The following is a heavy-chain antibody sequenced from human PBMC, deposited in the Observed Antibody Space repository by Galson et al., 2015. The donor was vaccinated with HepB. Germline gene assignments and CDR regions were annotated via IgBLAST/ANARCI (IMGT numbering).Heavy chain of an antibody. J-gene: IGHJ3*01. CDR1: GFRFFNYG. V-gene: IGHV3-30*18. CDR3: AKDFEAFDF. Sequence: SLRLSCAASGFRFFNYGMHWVRQAPGKGLEWVAVASSDGSKKYYADSVKGRFTISRDDSKNTVYLQINSLRAEDTAVYYCAKDFEAFDFWGRGTMVTASS. CDR2: ASSDGSKK.